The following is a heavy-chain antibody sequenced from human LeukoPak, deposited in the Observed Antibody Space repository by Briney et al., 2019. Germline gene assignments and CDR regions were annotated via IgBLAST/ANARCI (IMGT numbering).Heavy chain of an antibody. J-gene: IGHJ4*02. D-gene: IGHD2-2*01. V-gene: IGHV1-18*01. CDR1: GYTFTSCG. CDR2: ISAYNGNT. Sequence: GASVKVSCKASGYTFTSCGISWVRQAPGQGLEWMGWISAYNGNTNYAQKLQGRVTMTTDTSTSTAYMELRSLRSDDTAVYYCARDCSSTSCSSGAGYLYDFWSGFDYWGQGTLVTVSS. CDR3: ARDCSSTSCSSGAGYLYDFWSGFDY.